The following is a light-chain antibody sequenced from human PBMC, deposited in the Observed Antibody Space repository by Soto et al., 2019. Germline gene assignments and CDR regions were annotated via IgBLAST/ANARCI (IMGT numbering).Light chain of an antibody. CDR3: QQYGSSPSWT. J-gene: IGKJ1*01. V-gene: IGKV3-20*01. Sequence: IVVRKSPGSLSLSPGESATLSCRASKSVSSSYLAWYQQKPGQAPRLLIYGASSRATGIPDRFSGSGSGTDFTLTISRLEREDFTVYYCQQYGSSPSWTFGQGTKVDIK. CDR1: KSVSSSY. CDR2: GAS.